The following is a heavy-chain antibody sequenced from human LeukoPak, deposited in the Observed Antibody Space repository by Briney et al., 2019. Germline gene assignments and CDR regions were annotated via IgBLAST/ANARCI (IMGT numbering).Heavy chain of an antibody. Sequence: PGGSLRLSCAASGVTVSGDFMGWVRQAPGKGLEWVSLISSDAITYYADSVKGRFTISRDNSKSTLYLQMNSLRAEDTAFYYCARGRGGDWGQGALVTVSS. J-gene: IGHJ4*02. CDR3: ARGRGGD. V-gene: IGHV3-53*01. D-gene: IGHD2-15*01. CDR2: ISSDAIT. CDR1: GVTVSGDF.